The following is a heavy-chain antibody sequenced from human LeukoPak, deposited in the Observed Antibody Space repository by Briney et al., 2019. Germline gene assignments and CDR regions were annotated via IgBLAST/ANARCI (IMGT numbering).Heavy chain of an antibody. J-gene: IGHJ4*02. CDR3: ASYLWGCYFSGS. Sequence: PSETLSLTRTVSGGSISSNDGSSVRQPPGKGLEWIGYIYYSGSTNYNPSLKSRVTISLDTSKNQFSLKLSSVTAADTAVYYCASYLWGCYFSGSRGQGTLVTVSS. CDR2: IYYSGST. CDR1: GGSISSND. V-gene: IGHV4-59*08. D-gene: IGHD3-16*01.